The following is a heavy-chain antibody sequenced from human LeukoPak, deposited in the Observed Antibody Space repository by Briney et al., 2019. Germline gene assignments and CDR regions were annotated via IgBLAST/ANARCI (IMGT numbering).Heavy chain of an antibody. CDR2: IISSSSFI. CDR3: ARDFRGYCSSSSCYLGFLDY. D-gene: IGHD2-2*01. V-gene: IGHV3-21*03. J-gene: IGHJ4*02. CDR1: GFTFSSYT. Sequence: GGSLRLSCAASGFTFSSYTMNWVRQAPGKGLEWVSSIISSSSFIYYADSVKGRFTISRDNAKNSLYLQMNSLRAEDTAVYYCARDFRGYCSSSSCYLGFLDYWGQGTLVTVSS.